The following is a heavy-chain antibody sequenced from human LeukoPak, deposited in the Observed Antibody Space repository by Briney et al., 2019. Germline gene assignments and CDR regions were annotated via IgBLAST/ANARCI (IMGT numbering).Heavy chain of an antibody. J-gene: IGHJ4*02. CDR1: GFTFSSYW. V-gene: IGHV3-7*01. D-gene: IGHD5-12*01. Sequence: GGSLRLSCAASGFTFSSYWMTWVRQAPGKGLEWVANINRDGSEKYYVDSVRGRFTISRDNAKNSLYLQMNSLRAEDTAVYYCARGFLSGYDDYWGQGSLVTVSS. CDR2: INRDGSEK. CDR3: ARGFLSGYDDY.